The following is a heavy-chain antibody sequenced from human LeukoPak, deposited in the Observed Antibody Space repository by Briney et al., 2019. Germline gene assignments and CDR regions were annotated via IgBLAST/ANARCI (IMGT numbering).Heavy chain of an antibody. V-gene: IGHV3-23*01. CDR1: GFTFSSYA. CDR2: ISGSGGST. J-gene: IGHJ4*02. Sequence: PGGSLRLSCAASGFTFSSYAMSWVRQAPGKGLEWVSAISGSGGSTYYADSVKGRFTISRDNSKNTLYLQMNSLRAEDTAVYYCATSRRYYDILNPPFDYWGQGTLVTVSS. D-gene: IGHD3-9*01. CDR3: ATSRRYYDILNPPFDY.